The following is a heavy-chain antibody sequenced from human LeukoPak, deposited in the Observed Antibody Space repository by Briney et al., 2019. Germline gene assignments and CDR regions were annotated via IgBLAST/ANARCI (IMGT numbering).Heavy chain of an antibody. D-gene: IGHD6-13*01. CDR1: GGSISSGGYS. CDR3: ARESPSARAAAGPFDY. CDR2: ICHSGST. Sequence: PSETLSLTCAVSGGSISSGGYSWSWIRQPPGKGLEWIGYICHSGSTYYNPSLKSRVTISVDRSKNQFSLKLSSVTAADTAVYYCARESPSARAAAGPFDYWGQGTLVTVSS. V-gene: IGHV4-30-2*01. J-gene: IGHJ4*02.